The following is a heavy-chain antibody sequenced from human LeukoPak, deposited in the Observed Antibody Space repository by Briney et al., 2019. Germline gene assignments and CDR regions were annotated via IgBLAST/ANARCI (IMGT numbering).Heavy chain of an antibody. V-gene: IGHV4-34*01. CDR2: INHSGST. CDR3: ARSNQGQFAVAGLLVH. J-gene: IGHJ4*02. D-gene: IGHD6-19*01. Sequence: KSSETLSLTCAVYGGSFSGYYWSWIRQPPRKGLEWIGEINHSGSTNYNPSLKSRVTISVDTSKNQFSLKLSSVTAADTAVYYCARSNQGQFAVAGLLVHWGQGTLVTVSS. CDR1: GGSFSGYY.